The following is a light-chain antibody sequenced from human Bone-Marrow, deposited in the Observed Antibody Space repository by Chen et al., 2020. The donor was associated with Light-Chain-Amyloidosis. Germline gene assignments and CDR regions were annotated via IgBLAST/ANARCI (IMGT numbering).Light chain of an antibody. CDR2: DNN. CDR3: GTWDSSLSAWV. CDR1: SSNIGNNY. J-gene: IGLJ3*02. V-gene: IGLV1-51*01. Sequence: VLTQPSSVSVAPGQKVTISCSGSSSNIGNNYVSWYQQLPGTAPKLLIYDNNKRPSGIPDRFSGSKSGTSATLGITGLQTGDEVDYYCGTWDSSLSAWVFGGGTKLTVL.